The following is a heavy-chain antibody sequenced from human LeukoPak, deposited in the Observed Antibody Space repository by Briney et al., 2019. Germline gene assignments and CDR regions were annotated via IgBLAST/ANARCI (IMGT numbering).Heavy chain of an antibody. Sequence: GGSLRLSCAASGFTFDDYAMHWVRQGPGKGLEWVSAITASSGGTYYADSVKGRFTISRDNSKNTLYLQINSLRAEDAAIYYCAKIRFYYDSSFDYWYFDLWGRGTLVTVSS. J-gene: IGHJ2*01. CDR2: ITASSGGT. CDR1: GFTFDDYA. CDR3: AKIRFYYDSSFDYWYFDL. V-gene: IGHV3-23*01. D-gene: IGHD3-22*01.